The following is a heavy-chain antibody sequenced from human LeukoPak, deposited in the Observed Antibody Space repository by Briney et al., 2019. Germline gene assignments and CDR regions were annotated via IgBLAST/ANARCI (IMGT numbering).Heavy chain of an antibody. V-gene: IGHV3-30*02. Sequence: GGSLRLSCAASGFTFTDHVMHWVRQAPGKGLEWVALIWYDGIRKNFADSLKGRFTISRDNSKNMVFLQMNSLRAEDTAVYYCAREGSGDFGIWGQGTMVTVSS. CDR2: IWYDGIRK. CDR1: GFTFTDHV. D-gene: IGHD3-10*01. CDR3: AREGSGDFGI. J-gene: IGHJ3*02.